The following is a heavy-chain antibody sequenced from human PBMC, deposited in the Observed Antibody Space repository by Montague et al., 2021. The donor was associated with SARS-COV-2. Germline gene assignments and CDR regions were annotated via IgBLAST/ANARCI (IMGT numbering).Heavy chain of an antibody. D-gene: IGHD6-19*01. CDR2: IYWDDDK. CDR1: GFSLSTSGVG. J-gene: IGHJ4*02. Sequence: PALVKPTQTLTLTCTFSGFSLSTSGVGVGWIRQPPGKALEWLALIYWDDDKRYSPSLKSRLTITKDTSKNQVVLTMTNMDPVDTATYYCAHRRSGRSSSDWYAWNWGQGTLVTVSS. V-gene: IGHV2-5*02. CDR3: AHRRSGRSSSDWYAWN.